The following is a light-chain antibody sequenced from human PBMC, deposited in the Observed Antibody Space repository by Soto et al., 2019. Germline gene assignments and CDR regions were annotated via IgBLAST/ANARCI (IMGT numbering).Light chain of an antibody. V-gene: IGKV4-1*01. CDR2: RAS. Sequence: DIVMTQSPDSLAVSLGERATINCKSSQTVLYSPSNRNFLAWYQQKAGQPPKLIIYRASSRESGVPDRISGSGSGTEFALTISSLQAEDVAVYYCQQYYSHPYTFGQGTKLVIK. J-gene: IGKJ2*01. CDR1: QTVLYSPSNRNF. CDR3: QQYYSHPYT.